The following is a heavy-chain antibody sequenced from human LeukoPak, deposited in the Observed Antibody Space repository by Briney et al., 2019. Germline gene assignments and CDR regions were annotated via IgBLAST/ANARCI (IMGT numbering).Heavy chain of an antibody. CDR3: ARRSGLDY. CDR2: ISSSSSYI. Sequence: GGSPRLSWAASGFTFSSDSMNWVRQAPGNGLEWVSSISSSSSYIYYADSVKGRFTISRDNAKNSLYLQMNSLRAEDTAVYYCARRSGLDYWGQGTLVTVSS. D-gene: IGHD3-3*01. V-gene: IGHV3-21*01. CDR1: GFTFSSDS. J-gene: IGHJ4*02.